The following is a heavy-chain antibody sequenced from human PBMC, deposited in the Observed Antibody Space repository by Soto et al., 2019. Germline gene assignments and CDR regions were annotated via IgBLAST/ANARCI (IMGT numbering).Heavy chain of an antibody. CDR3: AKDERVGVTGY. CDR1: GFTFSSYA. J-gene: IGHJ4*02. Sequence: PGGSLRLSCGASGFTFSSYAMSWVRQAPGKGLEWVSAISGSGGSTYYADSAKGRFTISRDNSKNTLYLQMNSLRAEDTAVYYCAKDERVGVTGYWGQGTLVTVSS. CDR2: ISGSGGST. V-gene: IGHV3-23*01. D-gene: IGHD1-26*01.